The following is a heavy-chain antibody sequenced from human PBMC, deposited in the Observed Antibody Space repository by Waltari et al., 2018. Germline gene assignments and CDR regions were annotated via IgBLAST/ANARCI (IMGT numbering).Heavy chain of an antibody. Sequence: QVQLQESGPGLVKPSGTLSLTCAVSGGSISSSNWWSCVRQPPGKGLEWIGYIYYSGSTDYNPSLKSRVTISVDTSKNQFSLRLSSLRSEDTAVYYCARDRRDSGAFDIWGQGTMVTVSS. CDR2: IYYSGST. V-gene: IGHV4-4*02. CDR3: ARDRRDSGAFDI. J-gene: IGHJ3*02. CDR1: GGSISSSNW. D-gene: IGHD3-10*01.